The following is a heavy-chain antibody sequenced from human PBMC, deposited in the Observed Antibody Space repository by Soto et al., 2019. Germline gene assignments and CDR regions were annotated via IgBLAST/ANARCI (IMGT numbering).Heavy chain of an antibody. CDR2: IIPMFGSP. Sequence: QVQLVQSGAEVKKAGSSVKVSCKTSGGTLSTNAISWVRQAPGQGLEWMGAIIPMFGSPKYAQKFQGRVTITADNPTSTIYMEMISLTSAHTAVYYCARGGFVAGLYNALDAWGQGTTVAVSS. CDR1: GGTLSTNA. D-gene: IGHD6-19*01. J-gene: IGHJ6*02. V-gene: IGHV1-69*06. CDR3: ARGGFVAGLYNALDA.